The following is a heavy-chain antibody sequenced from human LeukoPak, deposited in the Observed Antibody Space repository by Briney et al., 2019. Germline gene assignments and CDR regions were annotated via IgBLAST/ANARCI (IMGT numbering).Heavy chain of an antibody. J-gene: IGHJ4*02. V-gene: IGHV4-61*02. CDR3: ARELGENYDFWSGYYTLDY. Sequence: PSETLSLTCTVSGGSISSGSYYWSWIRQPAGKGLEWIGRIYTSGSTNYNPSLKSRVTISVDTSKNQFSLKLSSVTAAATAVYYCARELGENYDFWSGYYTLDYCGQGTLVTVSS. CDR2: IYTSGST. D-gene: IGHD3-3*01. CDR1: GGSISSGSYY.